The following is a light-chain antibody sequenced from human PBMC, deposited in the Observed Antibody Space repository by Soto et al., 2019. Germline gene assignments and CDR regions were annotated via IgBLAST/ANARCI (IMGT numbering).Light chain of an antibody. CDR3: QQRSNWPPLT. J-gene: IGKJ4*01. CDR2: DAS. CDR1: QSVSSY. V-gene: IGKV3-11*01. Sequence: IVLTQSPATLSLSPGEGATLSCRASQSVSSYLVWYQQKPGQAHRLLIYDASNRATGIPARFSGSGSGTDFTLTISSLEPEDFAVYYGQQRSNWPPLTCGGGTKLDIK.